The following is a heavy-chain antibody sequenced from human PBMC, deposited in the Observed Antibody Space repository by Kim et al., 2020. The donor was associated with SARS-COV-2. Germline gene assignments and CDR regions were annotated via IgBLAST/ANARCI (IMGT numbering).Heavy chain of an antibody. V-gene: IGHV3-23*01. CDR2: ISGSGGST. CDR1: GFTFSSYA. D-gene: IGHD2-21*02. Sequence: GGSLRLSCAASGFTFSSYAMSWVRQAPGKGLEWVSAISGSGGSTYYADSVKGRFTISRDNSKNTLYLQMNSLRAEDTAVYYCAKGGPYSRVIVVVTAIPGRWVYFDYWGQGTLVTVSS. J-gene: IGHJ4*02. CDR3: AKGGPYSRVIVVVTAIPGRWVYFDY.